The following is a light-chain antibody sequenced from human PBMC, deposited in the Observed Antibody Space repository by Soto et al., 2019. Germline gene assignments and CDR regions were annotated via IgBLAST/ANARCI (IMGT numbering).Light chain of an antibody. V-gene: IGLV2-14*01. CDR2: QVT. J-gene: IGLJ3*02. Sequence: QSALMQSASVSGSPGQSITISCTGTDNDVGGYDFVSWYQQHPGRAPKLLIHQVTIRLSGISSRFSGSKSGNTASLTITGLQPEDEAMYFCCSHSTSIAWVFGGGTKLTVL. CDR1: DNDVGGYDF. CDR3: CSHSTSIAWV.